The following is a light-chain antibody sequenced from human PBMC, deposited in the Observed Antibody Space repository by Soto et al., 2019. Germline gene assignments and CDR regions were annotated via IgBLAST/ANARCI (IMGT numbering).Light chain of an antibody. Sequence: QSVLTQPASVSGSPGQSITISCTGTSSDVGGYNYVSWYQQHPGKAPKLMIYEVTNRPSGVSNRFSASKSGNTASLTISGLQAEDEAEYYCSSYTSSSTLVVFGGGTKLTVL. CDR2: EVT. CDR1: SSDVGGYNY. CDR3: SSYTSSSTLVV. J-gene: IGLJ2*01. V-gene: IGLV2-14*01.